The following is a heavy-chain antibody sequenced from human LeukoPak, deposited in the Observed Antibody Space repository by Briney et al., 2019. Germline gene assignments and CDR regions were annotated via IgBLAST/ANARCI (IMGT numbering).Heavy chain of an antibody. Sequence: SETLSLTCAVYGGSFSYYYWSWIRQPPGKTLEWIGEINHSGSTNYSPSLKSRVTISVDTSKNQFSLKLSSVTAADTAVYYCAIRKYYDILTGYRKIPTSGFDPWGQGTLVTVSS. CDR2: INHSGST. J-gene: IGHJ5*02. CDR3: AIRKYYDILTGYRKIPTSGFDP. CDR1: GGSFSYYY. V-gene: IGHV4-34*01. D-gene: IGHD3-9*01.